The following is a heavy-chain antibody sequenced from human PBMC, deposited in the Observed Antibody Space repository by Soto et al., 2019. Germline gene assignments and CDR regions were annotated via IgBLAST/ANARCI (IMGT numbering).Heavy chain of an antibody. CDR3: AGGYSSRWRPDDY. CDR1: GGSFSGYY. D-gene: IGHD6-13*01. J-gene: IGHJ4*02. Sequence: SETLSLTCAVYGGSFSGYYWSWIRQPPGKGLEWIGEINHSGSTNYNPSLKSRVTISVDTSKNQFSLKLSSVTAADTAVYYCAGGYSSRWRPDDYWGQGTMVTVSS. CDR2: INHSGST. V-gene: IGHV4-34*01.